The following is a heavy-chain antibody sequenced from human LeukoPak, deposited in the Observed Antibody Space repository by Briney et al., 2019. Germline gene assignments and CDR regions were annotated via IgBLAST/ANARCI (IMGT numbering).Heavy chain of an antibody. D-gene: IGHD5-18*01. CDR3: ARRGYSYGFSLFDY. J-gene: IGHJ4*02. V-gene: IGHV5-51*01. CDR2: IYPGDSDT. CDR1: GYGFTSYW. Sequence: GEALQISCKGSGYGFTSYWIGWVRPVPGKGLEWRGIIYPGDSDTRYSPSFQGQVTISADKSISTASLQWSSLKASDTAMYYCARRGYSYGFSLFDYWGQGTLVTVSS.